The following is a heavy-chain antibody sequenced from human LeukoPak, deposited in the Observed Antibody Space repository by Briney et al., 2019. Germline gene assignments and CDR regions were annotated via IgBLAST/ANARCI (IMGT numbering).Heavy chain of an antibody. Sequence: SETLSLTCTVSGGSISSYYWSWIRQPAGKGLEWIGRIYTSGSTNYNPSLKSRVTMSVDTSKNQFSLKLSSVTAADTAVYYCAGMPRHDSSWSSHAFDIWGQGTMVTVSS. CDR3: AGMPRHDSSWSSHAFDI. J-gene: IGHJ3*02. D-gene: IGHD6-13*01. V-gene: IGHV4-4*07. CDR2: IYTSGST. CDR1: GGSISSYY.